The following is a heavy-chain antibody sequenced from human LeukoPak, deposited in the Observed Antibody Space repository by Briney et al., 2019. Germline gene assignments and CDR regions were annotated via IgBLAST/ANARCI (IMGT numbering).Heavy chain of an antibody. CDR3: ARGWGDGDSHMDV. CDR2: IKQDGSEK. CDR1: GFTFSSYW. D-gene: IGHD4-17*01. J-gene: IGHJ6*03. Sequence: GGSLRLSCAASGFTFSSYWMSWVRQAPGKGLEWVANIKQDGSEKYYVDSVKGRFTISRDNAKNSLYLQMNSLRAEDTAVYYCARGWGDGDSHMDVWGKGTTVTVSS. V-gene: IGHV3-7*01.